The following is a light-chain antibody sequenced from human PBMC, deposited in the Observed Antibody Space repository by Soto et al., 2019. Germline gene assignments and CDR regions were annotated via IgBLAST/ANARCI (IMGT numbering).Light chain of an antibody. V-gene: IGKV3-20*01. CDR3: QQYGSSGT. Sequence: EIVLTQSPGTLSLSPGNRGTLSCRASQSVSSSNLAWYQQKPGQAPRLLIYGASYRATGIPDRFSGSGSGADFTLTISRLEPEDFAVYYCQQYGSSGTFGQGTKVDIK. CDR2: GAS. CDR1: QSVSSSN. J-gene: IGKJ1*01.